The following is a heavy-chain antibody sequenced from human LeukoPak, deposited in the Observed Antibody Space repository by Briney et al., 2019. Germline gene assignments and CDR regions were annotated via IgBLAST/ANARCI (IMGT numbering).Heavy chain of an antibody. CDR3: ARSEGVYYGSGSSGSYYPHWFDP. J-gene: IGHJ5*02. Sequence: SETLSLTCTVSGDPISPYYWSWLRQPPGKGLEWIGYIFYTGRTKYNPSLTSRVSISVDTSKNQFSLKLSSVTAADSAMYYCARSEGVYYGSGSSGSYYPHWFDPWGQGTRVTVSS. CDR2: IFYTGRT. CDR1: GDPISPYY. V-gene: IGHV4-59*01. D-gene: IGHD3-10*01.